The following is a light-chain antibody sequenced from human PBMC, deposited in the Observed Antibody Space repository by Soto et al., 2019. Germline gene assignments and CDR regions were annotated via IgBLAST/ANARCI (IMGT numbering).Light chain of an antibody. CDR2: DAS. Sequence: IVLTQSSATLSLSPRERTTLSCRASQSVSSYLAWYQQKPGQAPRLLIYDASNRATGIPARFSGSGSGTDFTLTISSLEPEDFAVYYCQQRSNWPPLTFGQGTRLEIK. J-gene: IGKJ5*01. CDR1: QSVSSY. CDR3: QQRSNWPPLT. V-gene: IGKV3-11*01.